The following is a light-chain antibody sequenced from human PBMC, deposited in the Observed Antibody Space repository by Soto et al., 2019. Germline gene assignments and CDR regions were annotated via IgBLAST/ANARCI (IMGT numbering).Light chain of an antibody. Sequence: DIQMTPSPSPPSASVGARVTIPRRASQRIINYLDCYQQKPSKVPKLLIYAASSLQSGVPPRFSSSGSGADFTLTISSLQPEDVATYYCQKYSSAPFGQGTKVDIK. CDR1: QRIINY. CDR2: AAS. CDR3: QKYSSAP. V-gene: IGKV1-27*01. J-gene: IGKJ1*01.